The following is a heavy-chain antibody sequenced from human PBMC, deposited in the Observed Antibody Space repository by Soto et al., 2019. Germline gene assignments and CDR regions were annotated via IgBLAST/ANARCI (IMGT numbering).Heavy chain of an antibody. D-gene: IGHD3-3*01. CDR1: GYTFTSYD. Sequence: ASVKASCKASGYTFTSYDINWVRQATGQGLEWMGWMNPNSGNTGYAQKFQGRVTMTRNTSISTAYMELSSLRSEDTAVYYCARRAGVLRFLEWLPTTYYYGMDVWGQGTTVAVSS. J-gene: IGHJ6*02. CDR2: MNPNSGNT. V-gene: IGHV1-8*01. CDR3: ARRAGVLRFLEWLPTTYYYGMDV.